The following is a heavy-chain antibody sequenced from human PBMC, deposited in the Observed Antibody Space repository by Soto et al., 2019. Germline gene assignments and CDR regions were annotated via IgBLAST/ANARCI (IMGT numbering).Heavy chain of an antibody. V-gene: IGHV3-33*01. CDR3: ARDSYSSSWYSYYYYGMDV. CDR2: IWYDGSNK. J-gene: IGHJ6*02. Sequence: GGSLRLSCAASGFTFSSYGMHWVRQAPGKGLEWVAVIWYDGSNKYYADSVKGRFTISRDNSKNTLYLQMNSLRAEDTAVYYCARDSYSSSWYSYYYYGMDVWGQGTTVTVSS. D-gene: IGHD6-13*01. CDR1: GFTFSSYG.